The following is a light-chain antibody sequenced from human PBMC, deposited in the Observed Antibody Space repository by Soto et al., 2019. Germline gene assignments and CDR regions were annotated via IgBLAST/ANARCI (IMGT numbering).Light chain of an antibody. CDR3: SSYTSDSSYV. CDR2: AVS. V-gene: IGLV2-14*01. Sequence: SVLTQPASVSGSPGQPITISCTGTSSDVGLYDYVSWYQQHPGKAPQLMIYAVSNRPSGVSNRFSASKSGNTASLFISGLQAEDEADYYCSSYTSDSSYVFGSGTKVTAL. CDR1: SSDVGLYDY. J-gene: IGLJ1*01.